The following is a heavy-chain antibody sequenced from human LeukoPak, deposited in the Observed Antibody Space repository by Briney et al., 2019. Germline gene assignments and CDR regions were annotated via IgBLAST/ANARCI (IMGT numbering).Heavy chain of an antibody. CDR2: IYSSGST. Sequence: GRSLRLSCAASGFTFSSYGMHWVRQAPGKGLEWVSVIYSSGSTYYADSVKGRFTISRDNSKNTLYLQMNSLRDEDTAVYYCARAYNYGSGTNWGQGTLVTVSS. J-gene: IGHJ4*02. CDR3: ARAYNYGSGTN. D-gene: IGHD3-10*01. CDR1: GFTFSSYG. V-gene: IGHV3-53*01.